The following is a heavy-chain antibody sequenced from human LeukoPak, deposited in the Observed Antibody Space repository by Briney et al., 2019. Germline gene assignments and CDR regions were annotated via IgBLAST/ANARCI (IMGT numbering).Heavy chain of an antibody. CDR3: AKDAAYYDILTGYCSYYYYSMDV. CDR1: GFTFSSYG. V-gene: IGHV3-30*02. D-gene: IGHD3-9*01. Sequence: GGSLSLSCAASGFTFSSYGMHWVRQPPGKGLEWVVFIRYDGSNKYYADSVKGRFTISRDNSKNTLYLQMNSLRAEDTAVYYCAKDAAYYDILTGYCSYYYYSMDVWGQGTTVTVSS. CDR2: IRYDGSNK. J-gene: IGHJ6*02.